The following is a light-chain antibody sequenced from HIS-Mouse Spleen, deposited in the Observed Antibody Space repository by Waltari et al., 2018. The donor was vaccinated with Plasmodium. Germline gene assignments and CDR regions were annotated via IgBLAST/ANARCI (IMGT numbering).Light chain of an antibody. J-gene: IGLJ2*01. CDR2: QDS. CDR1: KLGDKY. Sequence: SYELTQPPSVSVSPGQTASITCSGDKLGDKYACWYQQKPGQSPVLVIDQDSKRPSGSPGRFSGYNAGNTATLTISGTQAMDEADYYCQAWDSSTVVFGGGTKLTVL. CDR3: QAWDSSTVV. V-gene: IGLV3-1*01.